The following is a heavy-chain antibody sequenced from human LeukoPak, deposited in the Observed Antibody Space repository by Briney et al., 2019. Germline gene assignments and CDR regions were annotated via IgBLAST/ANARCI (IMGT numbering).Heavy chain of an antibody. J-gene: IGHJ5*02. CDR2: ISYDGSNK. CDR1: GFTFSSYA. CDR3: VKDFGRNLGGPGS. V-gene: IGHV3-30-3*01. D-gene: IGHD3-10*01. Sequence: GGSLRLSCAASGFTFSSYAMHWVRQAPGKGLEWVAVISYDGSNKYYADSVKGRFTISRDNSKNTLYLQMNSLRVEDTAVYYCVKDFGRNLGGPGSWGRGTLLSVSS.